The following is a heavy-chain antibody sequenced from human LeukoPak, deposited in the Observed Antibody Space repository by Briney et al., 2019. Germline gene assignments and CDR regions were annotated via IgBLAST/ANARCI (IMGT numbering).Heavy chain of an antibody. CDR1: GFTFRRYQ. CDR2: ITTTGSTI. D-gene: IGHD3-10*01. J-gene: IGHJ4*02. CDR3: AKEDDSGSLFDY. Sequence: GGSLRLSCAASGFTFRRYQMNSVRQAPGKGLEWISYITTTGSTIYYADSVRGRFTISRDNAKNSLYLQMNSLRAEDTAIYYCAKEDDSGSLFDYWGQGTLVTVSS. V-gene: IGHV3-48*03.